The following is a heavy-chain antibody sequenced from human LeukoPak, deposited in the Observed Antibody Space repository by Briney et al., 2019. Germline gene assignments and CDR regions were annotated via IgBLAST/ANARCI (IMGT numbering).Heavy chain of an antibody. CDR1: GFTFPNYA. D-gene: IGHD2-21*02. CDR3: AKCMSATGVCLNFDS. J-gene: IGHJ4*02. CDR2: ISGRDDTTYYTDSPEGST. Sequence: GGSLRLSCEASGFTFPNYAMGSVRQAPGKGLQWVSGISGRDDTTYYTDSPEGSTYYTNSAEGRFTISRDNSKNTVYLQIDSLGVEDTAVYYCAKCMSATGVCLNFDSWGQGILVTVSS. V-gene: IGHV3-23*01.